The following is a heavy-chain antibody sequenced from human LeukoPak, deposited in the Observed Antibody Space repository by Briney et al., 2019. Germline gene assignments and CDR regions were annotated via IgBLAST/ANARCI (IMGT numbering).Heavy chain of an antibody. J-gene: IGHJ5*02. V-gene: IGHV3-21*01. CDR2: ISSSSSYI. CDR1: GFTFSSYS. CDR3: AESTSGPWNWFDP. Sequence: GGSLRLSCAASGFTFSSYSMNWVRQAPGKGLEWVSSISSSSSYIYYADSVKGRFTISRDNAKNSLYLQMNSLRAEDTAVYYCAESTSGPWNWFDPWGQGTLVTVSS.